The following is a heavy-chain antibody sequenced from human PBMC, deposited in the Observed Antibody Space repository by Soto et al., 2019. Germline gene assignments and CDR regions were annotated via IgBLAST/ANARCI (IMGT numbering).Heavy chain of an antibody. CDR2: IIPIFGTA. J-gene: IGHJ6*02. D-gene: IGHD3-22*01. CDR1: GGTFSSYA. V-gene: IGHV1-69*06. Sequence: SVKVSCKASGGTFSSYAISWVRQAPGQGLEWMGGIIPIFGTANYAQKFQGRVTITADKSTSTAYMELSSLRSEDTAVYYCASRVVVITTSGMDVWGQGTTVTVSS. CDR3: ASRVVVITTSGMDV.